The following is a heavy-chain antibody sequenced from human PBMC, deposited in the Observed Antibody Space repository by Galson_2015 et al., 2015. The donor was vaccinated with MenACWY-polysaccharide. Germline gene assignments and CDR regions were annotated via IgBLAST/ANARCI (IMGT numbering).Heavy chain of an antibody. CDR3: ARGRRDTEVAAPAAVLLDY. Sequence: SVKVSCKASGYTFTSYDINWVRQATGQGLEWMGWMNPNSGNTGYAQKFQGRVTMTRNTSISTAYMELSSLRSEDTAVYYCARGRRDTEVAAPAAVLLDYWGQGILVTVSS. V-gene: IGHV1-8*01. CDR1: GYTFTSYD. J-gene: IGHJ4*02. D-gene: IGHD5-18*01. CDR2: MNPNSGNT.